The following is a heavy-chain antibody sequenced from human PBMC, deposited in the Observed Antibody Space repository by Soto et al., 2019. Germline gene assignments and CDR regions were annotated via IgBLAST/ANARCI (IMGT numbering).Heavy chain of an antibody. D-gene: IGHD3-22*01. CDR1: GYSFTSYW. J-gene: IGHJ4*02. Sequence: PGASLKISCKRSGYSFTSYWISWVRQMPGKGLEWMGRIDPSDSYTNYSPSFQGHVTISADKSISTAYLQWSSLKASDTAMYYCARRDYYDSSGYANWGQGTLVTVSS. V-gene: IGHV5-10-1*01. CDR3: ARRDYYDSSGYAN. CDR2: IDPSDSYT.